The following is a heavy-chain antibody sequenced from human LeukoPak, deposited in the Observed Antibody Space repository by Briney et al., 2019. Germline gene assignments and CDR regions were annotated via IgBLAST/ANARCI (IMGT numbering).Heavy chain of an antibody. CDR3: AGLVGRYSSGRYYYYFDY. CDR2: MYLSGTT. J-gene: IGHJ4*02. D-gene: IGHD1-26*01. Sequence: PSETLSLTCTVSGDSINSLDLWSWVRQPPGKGLEWIGEMYLSGTTHSNPSVKSRVTISIDKSKNQFFLNLSSVTAADTAVYYCAGLVGRYSSGRYYYYFDYWGQGTLVTVSS. CDR1: GDSINSLDL. V-gene: IGHV4-4*02.